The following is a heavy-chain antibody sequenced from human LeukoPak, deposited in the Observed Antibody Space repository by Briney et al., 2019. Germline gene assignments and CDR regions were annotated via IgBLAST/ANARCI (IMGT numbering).Heavy chain of an antibody. CDR1: GGSISSYY. J-gene: IGHJ5*02. Sequence: SETLCLTCTVSGGSISSYYWSWIRQPPGKGLEWIGRIYISGSTNYNPSLKSRVTMSVDTSKNQFSLKLSSVTAADTAVYYCARDSDWFDPWGQGTLVTVSS. V-gene: IGHV4-4*07. D-gene: IGHD3-10*01. CDR2: IYISGST. CDR3: ARDSDWFDP.